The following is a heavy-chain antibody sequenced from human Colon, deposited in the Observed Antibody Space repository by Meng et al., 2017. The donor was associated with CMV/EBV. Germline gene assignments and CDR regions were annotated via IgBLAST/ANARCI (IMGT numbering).Heavy chain of an antibody. V-gene: IGHV3-23*03. CDR2: IYNSGRSV. J-gene: IGHJ4*02. CDR3: AKDPTVYQSSFDF. Sequence: GESLKISCAASGFTFSNYAMAWIRQAPGEGLELVSVIYNSGRSVNYADSVRGRFTISRDNSKNTMFLQMNSLRGEDTAVYYCAKDPTVYQSSFDFWGQGTLVTVSS. D-gene: IGHD6-19*01. CDR1: GFTFSNYA.